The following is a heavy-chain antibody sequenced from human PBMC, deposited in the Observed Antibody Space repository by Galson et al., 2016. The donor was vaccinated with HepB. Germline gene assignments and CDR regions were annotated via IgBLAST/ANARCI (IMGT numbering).Heavy chain of an antibody. J-gene: IGHJ4*02. D-gene: IGHD3-10*01. CDR1: GITFSDSY. V-gene: IGHV3-11*04. Sequence: SLRLSCAASGITFSDSYMTWIRQAPGKGLEWLSYISSSGTTIYYADSVKGRFIISRDNAKNTLYLQMNSLRAEDTAVYFCARDLRYYGSGTYFYYYDYWGQGTLVTVSS. CDR2: ISSSGTTI. CDR3: ARDLRYYGSGTYFYYYDY.